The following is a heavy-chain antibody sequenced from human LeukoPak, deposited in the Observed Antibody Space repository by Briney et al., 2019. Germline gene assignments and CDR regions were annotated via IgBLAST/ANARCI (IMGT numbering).Heavy chain of an antibody. CDR3: ARVFDSSGPIDY. D-gene: IGHD3-22*01. Sequence: SETLSLTCTVSGGSISSYYWSWIRQPPGKGLEWIGYIYYGGSTNYNPSLKSRVTISVDTSKKQFSLKLSSVTAADTAVYYCARVFDSSGPIDYWGQGTLVTVSS. V-gene: IGHV4-59*01. CDR1: GGSISSYY. CDR2: IYYGGST. J-gene: IGHJ4*02.